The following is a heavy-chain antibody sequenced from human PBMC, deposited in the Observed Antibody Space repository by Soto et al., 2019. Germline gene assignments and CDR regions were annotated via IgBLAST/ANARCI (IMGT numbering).Heavy chain of an antibody. V-gene: IGHV3-33*01. CDR3: ARDMTYYYDSSDY. CDR1: GFTFSSYG. Sequence: PGGSLRLSCAASGFTFSSYGMHWVRQAPGKGLEWVAVIWYDGSNKYYADSVKGRFTISRDNSKNTLYLQMNGLRAEDTAVYYCARDMTYYYDSSDYWGQGTLVTVSS. J-gene: IGHJ4*02. CDR2: IWYDGSNK. D-gene: IGHD3-22*01.